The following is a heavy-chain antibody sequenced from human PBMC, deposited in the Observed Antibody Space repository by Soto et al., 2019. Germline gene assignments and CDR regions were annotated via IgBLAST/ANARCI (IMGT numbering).Heavy chain of an antibody. D-gene: IGHD2-2*01. CDR1: GYSFRSYW. V-gene: IGHV5-51*01. J-gene: IGHJ6*02. CDR3: ARHYCSSTSCYPVYYYYYGMDV. Sequence: GESLKISCEASGYSFRSYWIGWVRQRPGRGLEWMGFIYPNDADTRYSPSVRGQVTISADASLSTVYLTWSSLKASDTAMYYCARHYCSSTSCYPVYYYYYGMDVWGQGTTVTVSS. CDR2: IYPNDADT.